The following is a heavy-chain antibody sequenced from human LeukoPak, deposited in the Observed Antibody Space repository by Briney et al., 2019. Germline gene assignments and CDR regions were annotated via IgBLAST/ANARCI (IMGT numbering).Heavy chain of an antibody. CDR2: TYYSGSA. Sequence: SETLSLTCTVSGDSISSSSYYWGWIRQPPGKGLEWIGTTYYSGSAYYNPSLMSRVSISVDTSKNQFSLKLTSVTAADTAVYYCVRHEYDSGREYYFDYWGQGTLVTVSS. V-gene: IGHV4-39*01. D-gene: IGHD6-19*01. CDR1: GDSISSSSYY. CDR3: VRHEYDSGREYYFDY. J-gene: IGHJ4*02.